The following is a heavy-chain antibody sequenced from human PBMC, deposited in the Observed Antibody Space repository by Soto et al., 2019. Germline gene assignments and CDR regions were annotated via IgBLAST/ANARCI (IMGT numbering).Heavy chain of an antibody. J-gene: IGHJ4*02. Sequence: GGSLRLSCAASEFTFSSHAMSWVRQAPGKGLEWVSTINSPGSGTNYADSVKGRFTISRDNTKNTLYLQMNSLRAEYTAVYYCAKGGSSWSRFDYWGQGTLVTVSS. CDR2: INSPGSGT. V-gene: IGHV3-23*01. CDR3: AKGGSSWSRFDY. CDR1: EFTFSSHA. D-gene: IGHD6-13*01.